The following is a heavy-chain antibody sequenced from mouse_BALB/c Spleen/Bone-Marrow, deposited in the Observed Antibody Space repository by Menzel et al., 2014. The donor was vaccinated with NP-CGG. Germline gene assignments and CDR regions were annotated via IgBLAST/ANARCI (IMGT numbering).Heavy chain of an antibody. J-gene: IGHJ3*01. D-gene: IGHD1-2*01. Sequence: VKLQESGPGLVQPSQRLSITRTVSGFSLTSYGVHWVRQSPGKGLEWLGVIWSGGSTDYNAAFISRLSISKDNSKSQVFFKMNSLQADDTAIYYCARNMGSYYGYLAYWGQGTLVTVSA. CDR1: GFSLTSYG. CDR2: IWSGGST. CDR3: ARNMGSYYGYLAY. V-gene: IGHV2-4-1*01.